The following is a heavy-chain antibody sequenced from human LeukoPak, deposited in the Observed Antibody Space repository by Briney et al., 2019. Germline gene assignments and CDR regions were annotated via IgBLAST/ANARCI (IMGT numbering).Heavy chain of an antibody. V-gene: IGHV3-30*02. CDR2: IRYDGSNK. Sequence: GGSLRLSCAASGFTFSSYGMHWVRQAPGKGLEWVAFIRYDGSNKYYADSVKGRFTISRDNSKNTLYLQMNSLRAEDTAVYYCAKEGVPAAYFDYWGQGTLVTVSS. CDR1: GFTFSSYG. CDR3: AKEGVPAAYFDY. J-gene: IGHJ4*02. D-gene: IGHD2-2*01.